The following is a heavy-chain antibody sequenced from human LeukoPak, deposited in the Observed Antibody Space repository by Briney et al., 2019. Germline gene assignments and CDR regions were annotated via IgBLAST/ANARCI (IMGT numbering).Heavy chain of an antibody. CDR3: ASASSHRIAAGGDY. D-gene: IGHD6-13*01. J-gene: IGHJ4*02. Sequence: GGSLRLSCAASGFTFSNYWTHWVRQAPGKGLVWVSRINSDGSSRNYADSVKGRFTISRDNAKNTLYLQMNSLRAEDTAVYYCASASSHRIAAGGDYWGQGTLVTVSS. CDR1: GFTFSNYW. V-gene: IGHV3-74*01. CDR2: INSDGSSR.